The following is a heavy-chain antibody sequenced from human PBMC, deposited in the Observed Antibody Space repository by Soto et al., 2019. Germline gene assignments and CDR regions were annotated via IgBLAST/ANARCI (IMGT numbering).Heavy chain of an antibody. D-gene: IGHD2-15*01. CDR3: ARGNYCSGGSCYYYYYMDV. V-gene: IGHV3-7*04. CDR1: GFTFSSYW. Sequence: GGSLRLSCAASGFTFSSYWMSWVRQAPGKGLEWVVNIKQDGSEKYYVDSVKGRFTISRDNAKNSLYLQMNSLRAEDTAVYYCARGNYCSGGSCYYYYYMDVWGKGTTVTVSS. J-gene: IGHJ6*03. CDR2: IKQDGSEK.